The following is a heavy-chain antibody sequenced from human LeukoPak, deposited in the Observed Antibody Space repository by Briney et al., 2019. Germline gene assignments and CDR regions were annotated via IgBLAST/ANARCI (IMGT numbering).Heavy chain of an antibody. Sequence: GASVKVSCKASGYTFTSYYMHWVRQAPGQGLEWMGIINPSGGSTSYAQKFQGRVTMTRDTSTSTVYMELSSLRSEDTAVYYCARAYYYDSSGSHPVDPWGQGILVTVSS. CDR2: INPSGGST. J-gene: IGHJ5*02. CDR3: ARAYYYDSSGSHPVDP. CDR1: GYTFTSYY. D-gene: IGHD3-22*01. V-gene: IGHV1-46*01.